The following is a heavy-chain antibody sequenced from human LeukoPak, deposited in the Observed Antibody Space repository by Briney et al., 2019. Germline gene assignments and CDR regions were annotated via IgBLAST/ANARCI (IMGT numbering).Heavy chain of an antibody. J-gene: IGHJ4*02. CDR1: GFTFSSYA. Sequence: GGSLRLSCAASGFTFSSYAMSWVRQAPGKGLEWVSAISGVGVSTFYADSVKGRFIISRDNAKNMLNVQMNSLRADDTAVYYCAKDLRDSYGYYIDWGQGTLVTVSS. V-gene: IGHV3-23*01. CDR2: ISGVGVST. D-gene: IGHD3-3*01. CDR3: AKDLRDSYGYYID.